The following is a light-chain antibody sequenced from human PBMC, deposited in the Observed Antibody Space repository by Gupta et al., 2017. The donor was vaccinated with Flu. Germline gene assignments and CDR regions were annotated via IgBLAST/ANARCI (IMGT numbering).Light chain of an antibody. V-gene: IGKV3-20*01. CDR2: GAS. CDR1: QSVSSNY. Sequence: GTLSLSPGERATLSCRASQSVSSNYFAWYQQKAGQAPRLLIYGASNRATGIPDRFSGSGSGTDFTLTIRRLEPEDSAVYYCQHFNSPPYSFGQGTKLEIK. CDR3: QHFNSPPYS. J-gene: IGKJ2*03.